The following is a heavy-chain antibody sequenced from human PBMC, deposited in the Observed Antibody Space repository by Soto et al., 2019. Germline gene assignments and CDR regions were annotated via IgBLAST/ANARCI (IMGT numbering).Heavy chain of an antibody. Sequence: SETLSLTCAVSGGSISSYYWSWIRQPPGKGLEWIGHIFYSGSINYNPSLQSRVAVSVDTSKNQFSLRLRSVTAADTAVYYCATVATTRGIYYFDYWGQGILVTVSS. V-gene: IGHV4-59*01. CDR1: GGSISSYY. J-gene: IGHJ4*02. CDR2: IFYSGSI. CDR3: ATVATTRGIYYFDY. D-gene: IGHD5-12*01.